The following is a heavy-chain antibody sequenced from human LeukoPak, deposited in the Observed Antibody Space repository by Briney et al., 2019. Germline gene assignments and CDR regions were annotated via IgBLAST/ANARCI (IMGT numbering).Heavy chain of an antibody. Sequence: PGGSLRLSCAASGFTVSTNYMSWVRQAPGKGLEWVSVIYSGGSTYYADSVKGRFTISRDNSKNMLYLQMNSLRAEDTAVYYCTRGSMYGGQYMDVWGKGTTVTVSS. CDR3: TRGSMYGGQYMDV. D-gene: IGHD2-8*01. CDR2: IYSGGST. CDR1: GFTVSTNY. V-gene: IGHV3-53*01. J-gene: IGHJ6*04.